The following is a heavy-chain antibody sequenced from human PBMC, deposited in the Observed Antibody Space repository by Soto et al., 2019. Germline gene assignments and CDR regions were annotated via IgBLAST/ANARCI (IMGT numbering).Heavy chain of an antibody. CDR1: GFTFSSYG. D-gene: IGHD6-19*01. V-gene: IGHV3-30*18. Sequence: GGSLRLSCAASGFTFSSYGMHWVRQAPGKGLEWVAVISYDGSNKYYADSVKGRFTISRDNSKNTLYLQMNSLRAEDTAVYYCAKTAVAGTFNWFDPWGQGTLVTVSS. CDR3: AKTAVAGTFNWFDP. J-gene: IGHJ5*02. CDR2: ISYDGSNK.